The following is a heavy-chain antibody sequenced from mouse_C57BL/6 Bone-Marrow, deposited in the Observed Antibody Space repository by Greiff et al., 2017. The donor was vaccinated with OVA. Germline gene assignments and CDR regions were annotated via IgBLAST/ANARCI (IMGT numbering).Heavy chain of an antibody. Sequence: VQLQQPGAELVRPGSSVKLSCKASGYTFTSYWMHWVKQRPIQGLEWIGNIDPSDSETHYNQKFKDKATLTVDKSSSTAYMHLSSLTSEDSAVYYCAREEDYGFDYWGQGTTLTVSS. J-gene: IGHJ2*01. CDR2: IDPSDSET. CDR1: GYTFTSYW. CDR3: AREEDYGFDY. V-gene: IGHV1-52*01. D-gene: IGHD2-4*01.